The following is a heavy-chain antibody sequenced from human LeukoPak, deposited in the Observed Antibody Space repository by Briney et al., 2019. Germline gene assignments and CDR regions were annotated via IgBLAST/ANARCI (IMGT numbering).Heavy chain of an antibody. CDR1: GFTFSSYA. J-gene: IGHJ2*01. Sequence: GGSLRLSCAASGFTFSSYAMSWVRQAPGKGLEWVSAISGSGGSTYYADSVKGRFTISRDNSKNTLYLQMNSLRAEDTAVYYCAKDRPYSSSPGWYFDLWGRGTLVTVSS. CDR2: ISGSGGST. D-gene: IGHD6-13*01. V-gene: IGHV3-23*01. CDR3: AKDRPYSSSPGWYFDL.